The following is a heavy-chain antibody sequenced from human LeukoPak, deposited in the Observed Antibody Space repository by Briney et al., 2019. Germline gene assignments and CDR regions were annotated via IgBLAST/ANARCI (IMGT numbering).Heavy chain of an antibody. CDR3: ARPSPYCSSTSCYDGNWFDP. CDR1: GGTFSSYA. Sequence: ASVKVSCKASGGTFSSYAISWVRQAPGQGLEWMGGIIPIFGTANYAQKFQGRVTITADDSTSTPYMELSSLRSEDTAVYYCARPSPYCSSTSCYDGNWFDPWGQRTLVTVSS. CDR2: IIPIFGTA. J-gene: IGHJ5*02. D-gene: IGHD2-2*01. V-gene: IGHV1-69*13.